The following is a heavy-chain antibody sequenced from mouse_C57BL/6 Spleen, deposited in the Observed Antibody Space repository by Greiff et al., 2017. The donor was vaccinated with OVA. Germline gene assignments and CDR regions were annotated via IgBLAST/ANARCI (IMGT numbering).Heavy chain of an antibody. J-gene: IGHJ2*01. CDR3: ASPLYYGSSHYFDY. CDR2: IHPNSGST. Sequence: VQLQQPGAELVKPGASVKLSCKASGYTFTSYWMHWVKQRPGQGLEWIGMIHPNSGSTNYNEKFKSKATLTVDKSSSTAYMQLSSLTSEDSAVYYCASPLYYGSSHYFDYWGQGTTLTVSS. V-gene: IGHV1-64*01. CDR1: GYTFTSYW. D-gene: IGHD1-1*01.